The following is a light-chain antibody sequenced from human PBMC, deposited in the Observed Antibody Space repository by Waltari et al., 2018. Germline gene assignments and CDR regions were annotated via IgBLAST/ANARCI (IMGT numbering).Light chain of an antibody. CDR1: SGHSGNI. CDR2: VNCDGGH. J-gene: IGLJ3*02. V-gene: IGLV4-69*01. CDR3: QTGGHGTWV. Sequence: QLVLTQSPSASASLGASVKLTCTLSSGHSGNIIAWPPKQPGKGPLYLMKVNCDGGHTKGDELPDRFSGSSSGAERYLTISSLQSEDEADYYCQTGGHGTWVFGGGTKLTVL.